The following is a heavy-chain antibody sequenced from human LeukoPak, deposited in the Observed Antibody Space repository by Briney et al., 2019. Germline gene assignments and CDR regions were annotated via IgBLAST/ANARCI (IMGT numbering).Heavy chain of an antibody. Sequence: SETLSLTCTVSGGSISSSSYSWGWIRQPPGKGLEWIGSIYYSGSTNYNPSLKSRVTISVDTSKNQFSLKLSSVTAADTAVYYCARGHSYDFWSGYYKDFDYWGQGTLVTVSS. CDR3: ARGHSYDFWSGYYKDFDY. V-gene: IGHV4-39*07. CDR1: GGSISSSSYS. CDR2: IYYSGST. J-gene: IGHJ4*02. D-gene: IGHD3-3*01.